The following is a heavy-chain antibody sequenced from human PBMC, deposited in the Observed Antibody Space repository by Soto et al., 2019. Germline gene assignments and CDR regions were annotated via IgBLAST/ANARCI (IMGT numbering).Heavy chain of an antibody. Sequence: ASVKVSCKASGYTFTSCGISWVRQAPGQGLEWMGWISAYNGNTNYAQKLQGRVTMTTDTSTSTAYMELRSLRSDDTAVYYCARXPRGIAAAGAIKPPFDYWGRGTLVTVSS. CDR3: ARXPRGIAAAGAIKPPFDY. J-gene: IGHJ4*02. CDR1: GYTFTSCG. V-gene: IGHV1-18*04. D-gene: IGHD6-13*01. CDR2: ISAYNGNT.